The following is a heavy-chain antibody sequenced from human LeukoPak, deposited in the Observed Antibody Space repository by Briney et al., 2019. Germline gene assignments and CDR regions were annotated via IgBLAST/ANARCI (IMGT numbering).Heavy chain of an antibody. V-gene: IGHV3-33*06. CDR3: AKEWSAFDL. D-gene: IGHD2-15*01. J-gene: IGHJ3*01. CDR2: TWQHGSDV. CDR1: GFTCSSFA. Sequence: GGSLRLSCAASGFTCSSFAMHWVRQAPGRGLEWAAVTWQHGSDVAYADSVKGRFIISRDDAKNTVFLQMNSLRDEDTAVYYCAKEWSAFDLWGQGTMVSVSS.